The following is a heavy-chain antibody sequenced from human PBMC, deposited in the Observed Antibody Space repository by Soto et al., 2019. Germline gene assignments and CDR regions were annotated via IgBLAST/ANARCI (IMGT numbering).Heavy chain of an antibody. CDR3: ARAISGSFAL. D-gene: IGHD3-9*01. CDR2: IKEDGSEK. V-gene: IGHV3-7*04. Sequence: EVQLVESGGGLVQWGGSLRLSCEASGFSFITDWMNWVRQAPGKGLEWLASIKEDGSEKQYVDSVNGRFTISRDNAKNSLYLQMTSLNEEDLDVYYCARAISGSFALWGQGTLVIVSS. J-gene: IGHJ4*01. CDR1: GFSFITDW.